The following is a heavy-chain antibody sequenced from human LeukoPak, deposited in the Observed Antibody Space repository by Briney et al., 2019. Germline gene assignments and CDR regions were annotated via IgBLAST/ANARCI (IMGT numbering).Heavy chain of an antibody. CDR2: IYYSGST. CDR1: GGSISSSSYY. CDR3: ARDPAADSSGYYLFDY. Sequence: PSETLSLTCTVSGGSISSSSYYWGWTRQPPGKGLEWIGSIYYSGSTYYNPSLKSRVTISVDTSKNQFSLKLSSVTAADTAVYYCARDPAADSSGYYLFDYWGQGTLVTVSS. V-gene: IGHV4-39*07. J-gene: IGHJ4*02. D-gene: IGHD3-22*01.